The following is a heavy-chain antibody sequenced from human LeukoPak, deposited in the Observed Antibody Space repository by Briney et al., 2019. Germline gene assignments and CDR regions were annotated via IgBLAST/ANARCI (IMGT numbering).Heavy chain of an antibody. J-gene: IGHJ6*02. V-gene: IGHV4-34*01. CDR3: ARARHYYGSGSYIYYYYGMDV. CDR1: GGSFSGYY. CDR2: INHSGST. D-gene: IGHD3-10*01. Sequence: SETLSLTCAVYGGSFSGYYWSWVRQPPGKGLEWIGEINHSGSTNYNPSLKSRVTISVDTSKNQFSLKLSSVTAADTAVCYCARARHYYGSGSYIYYYYGMDVWGQGTTVTVSS.